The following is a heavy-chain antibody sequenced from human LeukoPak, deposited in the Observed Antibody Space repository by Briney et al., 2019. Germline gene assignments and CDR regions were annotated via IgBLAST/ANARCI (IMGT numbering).Heavy chain of an antibody. CDR2: IYYSGST. CDR3: ARGSLAGAYCGGDCFPLFDY. CDR1: GGSISSGGYY. Sequence: PSETLSLTCTVSGGSISSGGYYWSWIRQHPGKGLEWIGYIYYSGSTYYNPSLKSRVTISVDTSKNQFSLKLSSVTAADTAVYYCARGSLAGAYCGGDCFPLFDYWGQGTLVTVSS. V-gene: IGHV4-31*03. J-gene: IGHJ4*02. D-gene: IGHD2-21*02.